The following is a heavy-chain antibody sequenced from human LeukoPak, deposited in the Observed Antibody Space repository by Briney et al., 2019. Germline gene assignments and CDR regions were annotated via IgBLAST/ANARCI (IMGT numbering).Heavy chain of an antibody. CDR1: GFSFSGHW. Sequence: GGSLRLSCIASGFSFSGHWMHWARQLPGKGLVWVSRISPTGSTTSYADSVKGRFTVSRDNAKNTLYLQVNNLRAEDAAVYYCARGPNSNWSGLDFWGQGTLLTVSS. CDR3: ARGPNSNWSGLDF. D-gene: IGHD6-6*01. J-gene: IGHJ4*02. V-gene: IGHV3-74*01. CDR2: ISPTGSTT.